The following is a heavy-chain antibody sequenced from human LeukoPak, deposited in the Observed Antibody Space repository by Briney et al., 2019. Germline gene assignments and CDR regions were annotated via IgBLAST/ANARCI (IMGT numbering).Heavy chain of an antibody. J-gene: IGHJ4*02. CDR2: VTGSGTSV. D-gene: IGHD3-3*01. Sequence: GGSLRLSCAASGFTFSDFYMTWIRQAPGKGLEWVSYVTGSGTSVSYADSVKGRFTISRDNSKNTLYLQMNSLRAEDTAVYYCARGSLRFLEWLAGYWGQGTLVTVSS. CDR3: ARGSLRFLEWLAGY. V-gene: IGHV3-11*04. CDR1: GFTFSDFY.